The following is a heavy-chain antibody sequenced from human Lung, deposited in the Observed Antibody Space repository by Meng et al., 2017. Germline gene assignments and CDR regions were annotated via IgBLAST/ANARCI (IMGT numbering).Heavy chain of an antibody. V-gene: IGHV3-33*01. J-gene: IGHJ4*02. Sequence: QVQLVESGGGVVQPGRALRLSCAASGFTFGSDGMHWVRQAPGKGLEWVAVIWYDGSNKYYADSVKGRFTISRDNSKNTLYLQMNSLRAEDTAVYYCARGRYSSSSAVVDYWGQGTLVTVSS. CDR1: GFTFGSDG. CDR2: IWYDGSNK. D-gene: IGHD6-13*01. CDR3: ARGRYSSSSAVVDY.